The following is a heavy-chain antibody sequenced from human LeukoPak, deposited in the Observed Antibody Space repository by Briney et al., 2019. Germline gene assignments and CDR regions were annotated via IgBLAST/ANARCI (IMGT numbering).Heavy chain of an antibody. V-gene: IGHV3-53*01. D-gene: IGHD2-21*01. CDR3: ARGGSGDIFDI. CDR1: EFSVGSNY. J-gene: IGHJ3*02. Sequence: GGSLRLSCAASEFSVGSNYMSWVRQAPGKGLEWVSVIYGGGSTDYADSVKGRFTISRDNLKNTLYLQMNSLRAEDTAVYYCARGGSGDIFDIWGQGTMVTVSS. CDR2: IYGGGST.